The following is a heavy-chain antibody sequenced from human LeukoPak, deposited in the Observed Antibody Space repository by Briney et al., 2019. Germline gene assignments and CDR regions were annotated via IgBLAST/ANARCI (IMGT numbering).Heavy chain of an antibody. D-gene: IGHD2-2*01. Sequence: ASVKVSCKASGYTFTSYAMNWVRQAPGQGLEWMGWINTNTGNPTYAQGFTGRFVFSLDTSASTAYLQISSLKAEDTAVYYCARVLCSTSCYGYWGYWGQGTLVTVSS. CDR3: ARVLCSTSCYGYWGY. CDR2: INTNTGNP. J-gene: IGHJ4*02. CDR1: GYTFTSYA. V-gene: IGHV7-4-1*02.